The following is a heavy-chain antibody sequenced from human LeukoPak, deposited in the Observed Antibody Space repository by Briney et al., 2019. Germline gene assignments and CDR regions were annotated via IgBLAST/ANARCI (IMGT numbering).Heavy chain of an antibody. V-gene: IGHV4-59*05. CDR3: AGSHCSSTSCYAGYFDL. J-gene: IGHJ2*01. CDR2: IYYSGST. Sequence: GSLRLSCAASGFTFSSYSMNWVRQPPGKGLEWIGSIYYSGSTYYNPSLKSRVTISVDTSKNQFSLKLSSVTAADTAVYYCAGSHCSSTSCYAGYFDLWGRGTLVTVSS. CDR1: GFTFSSYSMN. D-gene: IGHD2-2*01.